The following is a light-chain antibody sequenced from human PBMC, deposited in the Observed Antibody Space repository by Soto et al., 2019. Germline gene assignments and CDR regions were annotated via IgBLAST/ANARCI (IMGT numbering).Light chain of an antibody. V-gene: IGLV2-14*01. Sequence: QSALIQPPSVSGSPGQSVTISCTGTSSDVGSSDYVSWYQQHPGKAPKLMIYEVSNRPSGVSNRFSGSKSGNTASLTISGLQAEDEADYYCSSYTSSSTLVFGTGTKVTVL. J-gene: IGLJ1*01. CDR3: SSYTSSSTLV. CDR2: EVS. CDR1: SSDVGSSDY.